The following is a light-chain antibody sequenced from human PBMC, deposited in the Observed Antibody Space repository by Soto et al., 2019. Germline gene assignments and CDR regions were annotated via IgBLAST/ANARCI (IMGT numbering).Light chain of an antibody. V-gene: IGLV2-14*01. CDR1: STDVGGYKY. J-gene: IGLJ1*01. CDR3: LSYTSSDTYV. CDR2: DVT. Sequence: QSVLPQPASVYRSPVEAITISCKGTSTDVGGYKYVSWYQQHPGKAPKFMIYDVTSRPSGISNRFSGSKSGNTAFLIISGLQAEDEADYYCLSYTSSDTYVFGTGTKVTVL.